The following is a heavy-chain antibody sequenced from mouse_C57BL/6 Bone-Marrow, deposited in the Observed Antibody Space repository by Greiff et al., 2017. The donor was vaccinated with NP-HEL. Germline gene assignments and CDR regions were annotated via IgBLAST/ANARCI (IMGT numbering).Heavy chain of an antibody. CDR1: GFTFSNYW. Sequence: EVKVEESGGGLVQPGGSMKLSCVASGFTFSNYWMNWVRQSPEKGLEWVAQIRSKSDNYATHYAESVQGRFTISRDDSKRSVYLQMNNLRADDTGIYYCTPYYDYDDYAMDYWGQGTSVTVSS. CDR3: TPYYDYDDYAMDY. CDR2: IRSKSDNYAT. V-gene: IGHV6-3*01. J-gene: IGHJ4*01. D-gene: IGHD2-4*01.